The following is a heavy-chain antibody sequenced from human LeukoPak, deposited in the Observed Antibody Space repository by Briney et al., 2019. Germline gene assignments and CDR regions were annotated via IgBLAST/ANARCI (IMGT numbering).Heavy chain of an antibody. D-gene: IGHD3-3*01. Sequence: GGSLRLSCAASGFTFSSYWMSWVRQAPGKGLEWVANIKQDGSDKYYVDSVKGRFTISRDNAKNSLYLQMNSLRAEDTAVYYCARDSTYDFWSGYLYPPDYWGQGTLVTVSS. V-gene: IGHV3-7*01. CDR2: IKQDGSDK. CDR1: GFTFSSYW. CDR3: ARDSTYDFWSGYLYPPDY. J-gene: IGHJ4*02.